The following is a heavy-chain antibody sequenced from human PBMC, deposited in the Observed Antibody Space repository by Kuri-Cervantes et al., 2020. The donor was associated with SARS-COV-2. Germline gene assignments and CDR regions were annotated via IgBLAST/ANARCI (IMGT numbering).Heavy chain of an antibody. CDR3: AGGLPSQWLAEGNYYFDY. CDR1: GGSFSGYY. CDR2: INHSGST. J-gene: IGHJ4*02. Sequence: SETLSLTCAVYGGSFSGYYWSWIRQPPGKGLEWIGEINHSGSTNYNPSLKSRVTISVDTSKNQFSLKLSSVTAADTAVYYCAGGLPSQWLAEGNYYFDYWGQGTLVTVSS. V-gene: IGHV4-34*01. D-gene: IGHD6-19*01.